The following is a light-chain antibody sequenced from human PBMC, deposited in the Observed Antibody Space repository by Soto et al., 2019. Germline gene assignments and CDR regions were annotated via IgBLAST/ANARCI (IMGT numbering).Light chain of an antibody. CDR1: SSDVGGYNY. CDR3: SSHAGSSVV. J-gene: IGLJ1*01. Sequence: QSVLTRPRSVSGSPGQSVTISCTGTSSDVGGYNYVSWYQQHPGKAPKLMIYDVTTRPSGVPDRFYGSKSGNTASLTISGLQAEDDADYYCSSHAGSSVVFGTGTKVTVL. CDR2: DVT. V-gene: IGLV2-11*01.